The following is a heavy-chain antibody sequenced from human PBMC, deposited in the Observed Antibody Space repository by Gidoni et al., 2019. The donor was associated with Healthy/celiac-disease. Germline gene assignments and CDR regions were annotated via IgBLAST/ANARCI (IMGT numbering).Heavy chain of an antibody. CDR3: ARDYILDY. CDR2: ISYDGSNK. V-gene: IGHV3-30*03. Sequence: QVQLVESGGGVVQPGRSLRLSCAASGFTFSSYGMHWVRQAPGKGLEWVAVISYDGSNKYYAYSVKGRFTISRDNSKNTLYLQMNSLRAEDTAVYYCARDYILDYWGQGTLVTVSS. D-gene: IGHD3-10*01. CDR1: GFTFSSYG. J-gene: IGHJ4*02.